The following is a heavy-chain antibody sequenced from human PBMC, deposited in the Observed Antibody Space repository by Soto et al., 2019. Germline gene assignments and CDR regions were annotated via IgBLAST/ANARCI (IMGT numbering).Heavy chain of an antibody. J-gene: IGHJ5*02. CDR3: ARDPLGARNWFDP. CDR1: GGSISSGGYY. Sequence: QVQLPESGPGLEKPSQTLSLTCTVSGGSISSGGYYWSWIRQHPGKGLEWIGYIHYSGDTYYNPSLKSRVTISVDTSKNQFSLKLSSVTAADTAVYYCARDPLGARNWFDPWGQGTLVTVSS. CDR2: IHYSGDT. D-gene: IGHD3-3*01. V-gene: IGHV4-31*03.